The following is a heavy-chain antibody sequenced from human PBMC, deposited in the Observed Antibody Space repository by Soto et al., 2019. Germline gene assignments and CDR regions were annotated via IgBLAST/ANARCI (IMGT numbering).Heavy chain of an antibody. Sequence: SQTLSLTCTVSGGSISSYYWSWIRQPPGKGLEWIGYIYYSGSTNYNPSLKSRVTISVDTSKNQFSLKLSSVTAADTAVYYCAGDSSGWYPTLDYWGQGTLVTVSS. CDR1: GGSISSYY. CDR2: IYYSGST. J-gene: IGHJ4*02. D-gene: IGHD6-19*01. CDR3: AGDSSGWYPTLDY. V-gene: IGHV4-59*08.